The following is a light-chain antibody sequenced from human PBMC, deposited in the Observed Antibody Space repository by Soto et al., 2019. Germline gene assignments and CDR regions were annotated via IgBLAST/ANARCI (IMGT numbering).Light chain of an antibody. CDR2: DAS. Sequence: DIQMTQSPSSLSASVGDRVSITCQASQDIGNYLNWYQQIPGKAPKLLIFDASNLESGVPSRFTGSGSGTDFTLTVNSLQPEDFATYYCQQSYSSPTTFGQGTRLEIK. J-gene: IGKJ5*01. V-gene: IGKV1-39*01. CDR3: QQSYSSPTT. CDR1: QDIGNY.